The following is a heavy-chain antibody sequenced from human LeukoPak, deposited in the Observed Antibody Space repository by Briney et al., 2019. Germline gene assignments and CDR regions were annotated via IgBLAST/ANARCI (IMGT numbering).Heavy chain of an antibody. Sequence: GGSLRLSCAASGFTFDDYAMHWVRQAPGKGLEWVSGISWNGATFYYADSVKGRFTISRDNAKNSLYLQMNSLRAEDTAVYYCARDLRGYYYYMDVWGKGTTVTISS. CDR3: ARDLRGYYYYMDV. CDR2: ISWNGATF. D-gene: IGHD4-17*01. J-gene: IGHJ6*03. V-gene: IGHV3-9*01. CDR1: GFTFDDYA.